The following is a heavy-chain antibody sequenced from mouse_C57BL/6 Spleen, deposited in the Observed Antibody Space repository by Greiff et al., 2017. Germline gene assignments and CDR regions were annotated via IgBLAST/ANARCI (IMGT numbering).Heavy chain of an antibody. V-gene: IGHV1-59*01. J-gene: IGHJ4*01. CDR1: GYTFTSYW. CDR2: IDPSDSYT. CDR3: ARRGYGNYRYAMDY. D-gene: IGHD2-1*01. Sequence: QVQLQQPGAELVRPGTSVKLSCKASGYTFTSYWMHWVKQRPGQGLEWIGVIDPSDSYTNYNQKFKGKATLTVDTSSSTAYMQLSSLTSEDSAVYYCARRGYGNYRYAMDYWGQGTSVTVSS.